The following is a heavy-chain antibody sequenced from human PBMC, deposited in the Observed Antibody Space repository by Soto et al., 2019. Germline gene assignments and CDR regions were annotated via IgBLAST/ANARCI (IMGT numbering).Heavy chain of an antibody. Sequence: QVQLVQSGAEVKKPGSSVKVSCKASGGTFSSYAISWVRQAPGQGLEWMGGIIPIFGTANYAQKFQGRVTITADKSPSTAYMELSSLRSEDTAVYYCARGTYYYDSSGYYYGHPEANYYYYGMDVWGQGPTVTVSS. CDR2: IIPIFGTA. CDR3: ARGTYYYDSSGYYYGHPEANYYYYGMDV. V-gene: IGHV1-69*06. CDR1: GGTFSSYA. D-gene: IGHD3-22*01. J-gene: IGHJ6*02.